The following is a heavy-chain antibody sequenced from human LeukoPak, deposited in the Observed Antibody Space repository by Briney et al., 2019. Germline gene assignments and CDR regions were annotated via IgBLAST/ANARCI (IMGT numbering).Heavy chain of an antibody. CDR1: GDSVSNNKAA. CDR2: TYYRSKWYS. J-gene: IGHJ4*02. V-gene: IGHV6-1*01. CDR3: ATEGGSGRLN. Sequence: SQTLSLTCAISGDSVSNNKAAWNWIRQSPSRGLEWLRRTYYRSKWYSDYGISVKSRITINPDPSRNQFSLHLNSVTPEDTAVYYCATEGGSGRLNWGQGILVTVSS. D-gene: IGHD3-10*01.